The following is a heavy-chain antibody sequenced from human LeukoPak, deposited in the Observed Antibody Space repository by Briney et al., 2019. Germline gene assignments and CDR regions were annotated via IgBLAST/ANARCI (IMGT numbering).Heavy chain of an antibody. J-gene: IGHJ4*02. D-gene: IGHD2-2*02. CDR3: ARGQGRYCSSTGCYRLDY. CDR2: IIPIFGTA. CDR1: GGTFSSYA. V-gene: IGHV1-69*05. Sequence: SVKVSCKASGGTFSSYAISWVRQAPGQGLEWMGGIIPIFGTANYAQKFQGRVTITTDESTSTAYMELSSLRSEDTAVYYCARGQGRYCSSTGCYRLDYWGQGTLVTVSS.